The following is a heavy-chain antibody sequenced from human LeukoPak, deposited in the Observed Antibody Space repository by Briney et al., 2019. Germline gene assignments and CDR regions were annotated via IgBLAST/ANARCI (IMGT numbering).Heavy chain of an antibody. D-gene: IGHD5-12*01. CDR2: IYYSGST. V-gene: IGHV4-59*01. Sequence: SETLSLTCTVSGGSISSYYWSWIRQPPGKGLEWIGYIYYSGSTNYNPSLKSRVTISVDTSKNQFSLKLSSVTAADTAVYYCARKASPAEGYGMDVWGKGTTVTVSS. J-gene: IGHJ6*04. CDR3: ARKASPAEGYGMDV. CDR1: GGSISSYY.